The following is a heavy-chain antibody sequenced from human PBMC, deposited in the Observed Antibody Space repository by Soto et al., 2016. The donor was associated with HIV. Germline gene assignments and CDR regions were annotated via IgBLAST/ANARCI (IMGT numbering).Heavy chain of an antibody. Sequence: QVQLQESGPGLVKPSGTLSLTCAVSGTSINSSNWWGWIRQSPGKGLEWIGEIYHSGRTNYNPSFKSRVTISLDNSKNQFSLKLNSLTAADTAVYYCAREEGLGNHHNDWFTPWGPGT. CDR3: AREEGLGNHHNDWFTP. CDR1: GTSINSSNW. J-gene: IGHJ5*02. CDR2: IYHSGRT. D-gene: IGHD3-10*01. V-gene: IGHV4-4*02.